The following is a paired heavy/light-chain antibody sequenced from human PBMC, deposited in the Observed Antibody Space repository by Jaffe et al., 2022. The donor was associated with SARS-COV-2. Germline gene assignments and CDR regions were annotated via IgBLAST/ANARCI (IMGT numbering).Light chain of an antibody. V-gene: IGLV7-43*01. CDR1: AGAVTTDYY. CDR3: LFYYGGTWV. CDR2: STT. J-gene: IGLJ3*02. Sequence: QTVVTQEPSLTVSPGGTVTLTCASSAGAVTTDYYSNWFQQKPGQAPRTLIYSTTNKHSWTPARFSGSLLGGKAALTLSGVRPEDEADYYCLFYYGGTWVFGGGTKLTVL.
Heavy chain of an antibody. CDR2: IKSDGSNT. J-gene: IGHJ4*02. D-gene: IGHD4-17*01. CDR1: GFTFSDYW. V-gene: IGHV3-74*01. Sequence: EVQLVESGGGLVEPGGSLRLSCAASGFTFSDYWMHWVRQVPGKGLVWVSRIKSDGSNTIYADSVKGRFTISRDNAKNTLYLQMNSLTAEDTAVYYCARVGEISGDHVKYDYWGQGTLVTVSS. CDR3: ARVGEISGDHVKYDY.